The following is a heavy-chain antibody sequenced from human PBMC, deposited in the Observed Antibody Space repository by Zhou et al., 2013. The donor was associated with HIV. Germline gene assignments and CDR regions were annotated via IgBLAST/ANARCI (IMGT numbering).Heavy chain of an antibody. Sequence: VQLQESGPGLVKPSETLSLTCTVSGDSISSHYWNWIRQPPGKGLEWIGYIYYSGSTSYNPSLKSRVTISVDTSKNQFSLKLTSVTAADTAVYYCAREFSDSSDYYNTYYYYMDVWGKGTMVTVSS. J-gene: IGHJ6*03. CDR3: AREFSDSSDYYNTYYYYMDV. CDR1: GDSISSHY. V-gene: IGHV4-59*11. D-gene: IGHD3-22*01. CDR2: IYYSGST.